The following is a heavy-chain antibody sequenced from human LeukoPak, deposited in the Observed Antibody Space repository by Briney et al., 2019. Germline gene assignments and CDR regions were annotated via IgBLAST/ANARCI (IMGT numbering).Heavy chain of an antibody. V-gene: IGHV3-30-3*01. Sequence: PGRSLRLSCTASGFTFSNYAMHWVRQAPGKGLEWVAVILYDGSNKYFADSVKGRFTISRDNSENTLYLQMNSLRAEDTAVYYCARHLRDYRDYVAYFDYWGQGSLVTVSS. CDR1: GFTFSNYA. J-gene: IGHJ4*02. CDR3: ARHLRDYRDYVAYFDY. CDR2: ILYDGSNK. D-gene: IGHD4-17*01.